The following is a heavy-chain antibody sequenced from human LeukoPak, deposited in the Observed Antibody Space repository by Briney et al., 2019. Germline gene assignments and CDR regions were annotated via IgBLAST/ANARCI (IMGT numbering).Heavy chain of an antibody. J-gene: IGHJ5*02. Sequence: GGSLRLSCAASGFTFSSYEMSWVRQAPGKGLEWVSYISSSGSTIYYADSVKGRFTISRDNAKNSLYLQMNSLRAEDTAVYYCARGRGDIVVVVAANWLNWFDPWGQGTLVTVSS. D-gene: IGHD2-15*01. CDR3: ARGRGDIVVVVAANWLNWFDP. V-gene: IGHV3-48*03. CDR1: GFTFSSYE. CDR2: ISSSGSTI.